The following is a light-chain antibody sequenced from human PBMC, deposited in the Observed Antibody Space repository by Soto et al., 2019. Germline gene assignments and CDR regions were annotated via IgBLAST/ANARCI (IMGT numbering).Light chain of an antibody. CDR3: QQYGSSPIT. J-gene: IGKJ5*01. CDR2: GVS. V-gene: IGKV3-20*01. Sequence: EIVLTQSPGTLSLSPGERATLSCRASQSVSNNYLAWYQQKLGQPPRLLIYGVSIRVTGTPDRFSGSVFGTDFTLTISRLEPEDFAVYYCQQYGSSPITFGQGPRLEIK. CDR1: QSVSNNY.